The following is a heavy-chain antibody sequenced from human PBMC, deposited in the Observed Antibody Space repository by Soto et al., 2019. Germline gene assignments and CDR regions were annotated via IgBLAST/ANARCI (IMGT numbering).Heavy chain of an antibody. Sequence: QVQLVQAWAEVKKPGASVKVSCKASGDAFTSYDMHWVRQDPGQRLEWMGWINAGTGNTKYSQKFQGRVTITRDTYASTAYIELSSLRSEDTPVYYCARTLGRYHDFLSGYEIDYFDYWGKGTVDTVSS. D-gene: IGHD3-3*01. CDR2: INAGTGNT. J-gene: IGHJ4*02. CDR3: ARTLGRYHDFLSGYEIDYFDY. V-gene: IGHV1-3*01. CDR1: GDAFTSYD.